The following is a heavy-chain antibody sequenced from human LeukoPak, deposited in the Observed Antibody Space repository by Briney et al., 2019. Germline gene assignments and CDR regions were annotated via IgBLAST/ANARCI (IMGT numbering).Heavy chain of an antibody. Sequence: GESLKISCKGSGYSFTGYWIGWVHQMPGKGLEWMGIIYPGDSDTRYSPSFQGQVAISADKSISTAYLQWSSLKASDTAMYYCARHQWELLDVMDYWGQGTLVTVSS. CDR1: GYSFTGYW. CDR3: ARHQWELLDVMDY. CDR2: IYPGDSDT. J-gene: IGHJ4*02. D-gene: IGHD1-26*01. V-gene: IGHV5-51*07.